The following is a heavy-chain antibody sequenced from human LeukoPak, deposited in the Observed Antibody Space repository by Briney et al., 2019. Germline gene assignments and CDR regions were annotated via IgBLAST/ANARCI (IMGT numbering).Heavy chain of an antibody. CDR1: SGSINSYY. D-gene: IGHD2-2*02. J-gene: IGHJ4*02. CDR2: IHTTGAT. Sequence: PSETLSLTCTVSSGSINSYYWGWVRQPPGKGLEWIGRIHTTGATQYNPSLKSRVTMSVDTSTNQFSLNLRSMTAADTAVYYCGRQGYTASHYFFDYWSQGSLVAVS. CDR3: GRQGYTASHYFFDY. V-gene: IGHV4-4*07.